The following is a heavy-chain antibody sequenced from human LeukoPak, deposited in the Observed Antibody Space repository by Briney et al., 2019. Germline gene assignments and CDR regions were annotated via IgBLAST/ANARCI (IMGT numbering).Heavy chain of an antibody. J-gene: IGHJ4*02. V-gene: IGHV1-18*01. Sequence: ASVKVSCKASGYTFTSYGISWVRQAPRQGLEWMGWISAYNGNTNYAQKLQGRVTMTTDTSTSTAYMELRSLGSDDTAVYYCARDGQWLGSSDYFDHWGQGTLVTVSS. CDR2: ISAYNGNT. CDR3: ARDGQWLGSSDYFDH. CDR1: GYTFTSYG. D-gene: IGHD6-19*01.